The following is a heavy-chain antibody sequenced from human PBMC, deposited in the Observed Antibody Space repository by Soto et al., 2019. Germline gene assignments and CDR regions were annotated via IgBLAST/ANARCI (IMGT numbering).Heavy chain of an antibody. Sequence: PSETLSLTCTVSGGSISSSSYYWGWIRRPPGKGLEWIGSIYYSGSTYYNPSLKSRVTISVDTSKNQFSLKLSSVTAADTAVYYCARLRDYYDSSGYYSGCYFDYWGQGTLVTVAS. CDR3: ARLRDYYDSSGYYSGCYFDY. V-gene: IGHV4-39*01. CDR1: GGSISSSSYY. J-gene: IGHJ4*02. D-gene: IGHD3-22*01. CDR2: IYYSGST.